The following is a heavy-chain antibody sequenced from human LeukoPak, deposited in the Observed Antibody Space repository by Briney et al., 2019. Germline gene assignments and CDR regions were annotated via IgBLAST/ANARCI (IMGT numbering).Heavy chain of an antibody. Sequence: GASVKVSCKASGYTFTGYYMHWVRQAPGQGLEWMGWINPNSGGTNYAQKFQGRVTMTRDTSISTAYMELSRLRSDDTAVYYCARMKGYCSGGSCVSDPWGQGTLVTVS. D-gene: IGHD2-15*01. J-gene: IGHJ5*02. CDR1: GYTFTGYY. CDR3: ARMKGYCSGGSCVSDP. CDR2: INPNSGGT. V-gene: IGHV1-2*02.